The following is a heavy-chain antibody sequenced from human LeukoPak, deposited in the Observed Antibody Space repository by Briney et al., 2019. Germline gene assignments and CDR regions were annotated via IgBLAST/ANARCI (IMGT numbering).Heavy chain of an antibody. J-gene: IGHJ4*02. V-gene: IGHV4-31*03. CDR1: GVSISSGAYY. D-gene: IGHD3-10*01. CDR2: ISYSGST. CDR3: ARDKGWGSGLDY. Sequence: SETLSLTCTVSGVSISSGAYYWTWVRQHPGKGLERIGYISYSGSTYYNPSLESRVTMSLDTSKNQFSLKLSSVTAADTAVYYCARDKGWGSGLDYWGQGTLVTVSS.